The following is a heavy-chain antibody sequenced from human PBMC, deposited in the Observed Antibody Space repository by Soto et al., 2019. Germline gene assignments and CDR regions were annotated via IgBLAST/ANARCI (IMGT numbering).Heavy chain of an antibody. V-gene: IGHV4-34*01. J-gene: IGHJ4*02. CDR3: MLGSGWKDFDY. CDR1: SGSFSTYY. D-gene: IGHD3-22*01. CDR2: IHPSGDT. Sequence: SETLSLTCAVDSGSFSTYYCSWTRQPPGKGLEWIGEIHPSGDTDYNPSLSNRVTISVDTSKNQFSLKLSSVTAADTAVYYCMLGSGWKDFDYWGQGTLVTVSS.